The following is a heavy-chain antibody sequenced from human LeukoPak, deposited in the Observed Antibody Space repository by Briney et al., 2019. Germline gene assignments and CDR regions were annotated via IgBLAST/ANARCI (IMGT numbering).Heavy chain of an antibody. V-gene: IGHV4-59*01. J-gene: IGHJ5*02. CDR1: GGSISGYY. CDR2: IYESGTT. Sequence: SETLSLTCTVSGGSISGYYWSWVRQPPGKGLDWIGYIYESGTTNYNPSLKSRVTISEDTSKNQFSLKLTSVTAADTAVYYCAKKVESKWFDPWGQGTLVTVSS. D-gene: IGHD1-1*01. CDR3: AKKVESKWFDP.